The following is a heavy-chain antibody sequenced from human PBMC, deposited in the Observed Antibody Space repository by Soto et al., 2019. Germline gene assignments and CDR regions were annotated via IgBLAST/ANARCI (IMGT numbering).Heavy chain of an antibody. V-gene: IGHV3-30-3*01. CDR3: AKDILPLSGSYNY. D-gene: IGHD3-10*01. CDR2: ISYDGSNK. J-gene: IGHJ4*02. CDR1: GFTFSSYA. Sequence: VGSLRLSCAASGFTFSSYAMHWVRQAPGKGLEWVAVISYDGSNKYYADSVKGRFTISRDNSKNSLYLQMNSLRAEDTALYYCAKDILPLSGSYNYWGQGTLVTVSS.